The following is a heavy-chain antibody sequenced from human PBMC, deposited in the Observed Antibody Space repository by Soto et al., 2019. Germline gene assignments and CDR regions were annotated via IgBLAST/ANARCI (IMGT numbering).Heavy chain of an antibody. D-gene: IGHD3-10*01. CDR2: INPNSGGT. Sequence: ASVKVSCKASGYTFTGYYMHWVGQAPGQGLEWMGWINPNSGGTNYAQKFQGWVTMTRDTSISTAYMELSRLRSDDTAVYYCARDKMTYYYGSGSYSTNWFDPWGPGTLVTVSS. V-gene: IGHV1-2*04. CDR1: GYTFTGYY. CDR3: ARDKMTYYYGSGSYSTNWFDP. J-gene: IGHJ5*02.